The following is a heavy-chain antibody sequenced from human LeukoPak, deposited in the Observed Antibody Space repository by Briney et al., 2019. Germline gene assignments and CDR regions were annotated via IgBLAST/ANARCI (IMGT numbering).Heavy chain of an antibody. CDR3: ARRVVVPAAPYYFDY. CDR1: GFIFSSYW. CDR2: INSDGSST. V-gene: IGHV3-74*01. J-gene: IGHJ4*02. Sequence: GGSLRLACAASGFIFSSYWMHWVRQAPGKGLVWVSRINSDGSSTSYADSVKGRFTISRDNAKNTLYLQMNSLRAEDTAVYYCARRVVVPAAPYYFDYWGQGTLVTVSS. D-gene: IGHD2-2*01.